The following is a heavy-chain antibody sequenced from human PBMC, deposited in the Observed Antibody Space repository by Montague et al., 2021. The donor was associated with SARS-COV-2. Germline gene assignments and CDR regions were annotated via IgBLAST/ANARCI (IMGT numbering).Heavy chain of an antibody. D-gene: IGHD3-16*02. CDR3: ARDRIGLRLGELSLREGYYGMDV. CDR1: GFTFSSYA. J-gene: IGHJ6*02. V-gene: IGHV3-30-3*01. CDR2: ISYDGSNK. Sequence: SLRLSCAASGFTFSSYAMHWVRQAPGKGLEWVAVISYDGSNKYXXXSXXXRFXISRDNSKNTLYLQLNSLRAEDTAVSYCARDRIGLRLGELSLREGYYGMDVWGQGTAVTVSS.